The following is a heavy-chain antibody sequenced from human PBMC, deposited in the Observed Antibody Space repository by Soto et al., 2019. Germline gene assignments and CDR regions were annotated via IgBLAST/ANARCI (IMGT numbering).Heavy chain of an antibody. V-gene: IGHV4-59*08. J-gene: IGHJ4*02. CDR1: GGSISSYY. D-gene: IGHD3-9*01. CDR2: IYYSGST. CDR3: ARHYDILTGYYLPYYFDY. Sequence: SETLSLTCTVSGGSISSYYWSWIRQPPGKGLEWIGYIYYSGSTYYNPSLKSRVTISVDTSKNQFSLKLSSVTAADTAVYYCARHYDILTGYYLPYYFDYPGQGPLVTVSS.